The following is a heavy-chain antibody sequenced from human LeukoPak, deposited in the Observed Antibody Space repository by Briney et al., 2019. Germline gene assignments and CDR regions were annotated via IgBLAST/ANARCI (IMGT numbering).Heavy chain of an antibody. Sequence: SSETLSLTCTVAGGSISSYYWSWIRQPPGMGLEWIGYIYCSGSTNYNPSLKSRVTISVDTSKNQFSLKLSSVTAADTAVYYCARAPPGEWNDRLAAFDIWGQGTTVTVS. J-gene: IGHJ3*02. V-gene: IGHV4-59*01. CDR1: GGSISSYY. CDR3: ARAPPGEWNDRLAAFDI. CDR2: IYCSGST. D-gene: IGHD1-1*01.